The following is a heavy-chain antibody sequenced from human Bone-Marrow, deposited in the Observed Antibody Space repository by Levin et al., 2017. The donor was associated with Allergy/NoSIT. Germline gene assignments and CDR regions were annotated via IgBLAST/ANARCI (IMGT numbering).Heavy chain of an antibody. J-gene: IGHJ4*02. V-gene: IGHV3-30*18. Sequence: GGSLRLSCAASGFTFSSYGMHWVRQAPGKGLEWVAVISYDGSNKYYADSVKGRFTISRDNSKNTLYLQMNSLRAEDTAVYYCANGSPRYSSGWYPGYWGQGTLVTVSS. D-gene: IGHD6-19*01. CDR1: GFTFSSYG. CDR2: ISYDGSNK. CDR3: ANGSPRYSSGWYPGY.